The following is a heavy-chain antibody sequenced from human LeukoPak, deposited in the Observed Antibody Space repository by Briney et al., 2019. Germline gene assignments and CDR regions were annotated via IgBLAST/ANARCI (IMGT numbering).Heavy chain of an antibody. J-gene: IGHJ3*02. CDR1: GFTFSCYW. Sequence: GGFLRFSCAASGFTFSCYWMCWVRQAPGKGLGWGANIKQDGSEKYYVDSVKGRFTISRDNAKNSLYLQMNSLRAEDTAVYYCARDLELRVATFDIWGQGTMVTVSS. V-gene: IGHV3-7*01. D-gene: IGHD1-7*01. CDR3: ARDLELRVATFDI. CDR2: IKQDGSEK.